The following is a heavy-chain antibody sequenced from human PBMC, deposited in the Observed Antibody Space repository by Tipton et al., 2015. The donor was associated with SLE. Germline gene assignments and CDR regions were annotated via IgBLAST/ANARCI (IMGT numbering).Heavy chain of an antibody. V-gene: IGHV4-34*01. D-gene: IGHD6-19*01. CDR3: ARDQAVAGRGAFDI. Sequence: LRLSCTVSGGSISSHYWSWIRQPPGKGLEWIGEINHSGSTNYNPSLKSRVTISVDTSKNQFSLKLSSVTAADTAVYYCARDQAVAGRGAFDIWGQGTMVTVSS. CDR2: INHSGST. J-gene: IGHJ3*02. CDR1: GGSISSHY.